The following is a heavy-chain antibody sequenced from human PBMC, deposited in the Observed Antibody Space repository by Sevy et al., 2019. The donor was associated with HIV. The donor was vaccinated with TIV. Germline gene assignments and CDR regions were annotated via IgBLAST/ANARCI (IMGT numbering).Heavy chain of an antibody. Sequence: GGSLRLSCAASGFTFSSYAMSWVRQAPGKGLEWVSAISGSGGSTYYVDSVKGRFTISRDNSKNTLYLQMNSLRAEDTAVYYCAKESGEYDSSGYYPDAFDIWGQGTMVTVSS. D-gene: IGHD3-22*01. CDR1: GFTFSSYA. V-gene: IGHV3-23*01. CDR3: AKESGEYDSSGYYPDAFDI. J-gene: IGHJ3*02. CDR2: ISGSGGST.